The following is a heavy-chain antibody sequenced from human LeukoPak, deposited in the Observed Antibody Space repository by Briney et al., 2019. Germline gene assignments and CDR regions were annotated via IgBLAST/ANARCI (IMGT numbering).Heavy chain of an antibody. D-gene: IGHD3-3*01. J-gene: IGHJ6*02. CDR3: ARKHYDFWSGYYRNWVGKRFYYYYGMDV. V-gene: IGHV3-33*01. CDR1: GFTFSSYG. CDR2: IWYDGSNK. Sequence: GGSLRLSCAASGFTFSSYGMHWVRQAPGKGLEWVAVIWYDGSNKYYADSVKGRFTISRDNSKNTLYLQMNSLRAEDTAVYYCARKHYDFWSGYYRNWVGKRFYYYYGMDVWGQGTTVTVSS.